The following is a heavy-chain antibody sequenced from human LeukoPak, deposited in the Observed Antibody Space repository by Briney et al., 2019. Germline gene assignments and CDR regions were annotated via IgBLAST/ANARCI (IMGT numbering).Heavy chain of an antibody. CDR1: GFTDSSNY. D-gene: IGHD4-17*01. CDR3: ARVDYGDYGFDY. CDR2: IYSGGST. Sequence: GGSLRLSCAASGFTDSSNYMSWVRQAPGKGLEWVSVIYSGGSTYYADSVKGRFTISRDNSKNTLYLQMNSLRGEGTAVYYCARVDYGDYGFDYWGQGTLVTVSS. J-gene: IGHJ4*02. V-gene: IGHV3-66*01.